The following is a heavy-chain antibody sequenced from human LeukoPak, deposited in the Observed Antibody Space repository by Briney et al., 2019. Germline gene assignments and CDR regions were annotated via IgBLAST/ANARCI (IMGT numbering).Heavy chain of an antibody. Sequence: PGGSLRLSCAASGFTFSSYEMNWVRQAPGKGLEWVSCISGSSSYIYYGDSMKGRFTISRDNTMNLVYLQMNSLRAEDTAVYYCARDPATVTTIEAFDMWGQGTMVTVSS. CDR2: ISGSSSYI. D-gene: IGHD4-11*01. CDR1: GFTFSSYE. V-gene: IGHV3-21*01. CDR3: ARDPATVTTIEAFDM. J-gene: IGHJ3*02.